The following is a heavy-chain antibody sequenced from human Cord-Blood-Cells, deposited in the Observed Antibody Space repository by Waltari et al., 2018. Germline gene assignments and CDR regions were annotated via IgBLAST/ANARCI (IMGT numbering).Heavy chain of an antibody. Sequence: QVTLKESGPVLVNPTETLTWTCPASGFSFSTARLGVSWIRQPHGKAREWFAHIFSKDEKAYSTPLQSRLTISKDTSKSQVVLTMTNMDPVDTATKDCARSGWYEVDCWRQGTLVTVSS. D-gene: IGHD2-15*01. CDR2: IFSKDEK. CDR3: ARSGWYEVDC. CDR1: GFSFSTARLG. V-gene: IGHV2-26*01. J-gene: IGHJ4*02.